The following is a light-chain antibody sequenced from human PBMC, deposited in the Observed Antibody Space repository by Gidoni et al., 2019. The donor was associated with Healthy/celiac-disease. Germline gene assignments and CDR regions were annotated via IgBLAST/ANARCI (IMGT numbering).Light chain of an antibody. V-gene: IGKV4-1*01. Sequence: DIVMTQSPDSLAVSLGERATINCKSSQSVLYRSNNKNYLAWYQHKPGQPPKLLIYWASTRESGVPDRVSGSGSGTDFTLTISSLQAEDVAVYYCQQYYSTLWTFGQGTKVEIK. CDR3: QQYYSTLWT. CDR2: WAS. CDR1: QSVLYRSNNKNY. J-gene: IGKJ1*01.